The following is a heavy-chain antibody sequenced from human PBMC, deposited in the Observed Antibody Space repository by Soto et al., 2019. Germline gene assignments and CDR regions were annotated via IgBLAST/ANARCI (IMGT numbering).Heavy chain of an antibody. V-gene: IGHV4-39*01. D-gene: IGHD4-17*01. CDR1: GGSISSSSYY. Sequence: PSETLSLTCTVSGGSISSSSYYWGWIRQPPGKGLEWIGSIYYSGSTYYNPSLKSRVTISVDTSKNQFSLKLSSVTAADTAVYYCARHESKGVTTVTRWFDPWGQGTLVTVSS. CDR3: ARHESKGVTTVTRWFDP. CDR2: IYYSGST. J-gene: IGHJ5*02.